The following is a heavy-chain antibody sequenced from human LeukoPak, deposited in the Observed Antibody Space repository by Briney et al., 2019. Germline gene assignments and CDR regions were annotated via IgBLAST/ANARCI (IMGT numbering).Heavy chain of an antibody. D-gene: IGHD3-22*01. V-gene: IGHV3-21*01. J-gene: IGHJ4*02. Sequence: GGSLRLSCAASGFTFSSYSINWVRRAPGKGLEWVSSISSSSSYIYYADSVKGRFTISRDNAKNSLYLQMNSLRAEDTAVYYCARDYYDSSGHGDWGQGTLVTVSS. CDR3: ARDYYDSSGHGD. CDR1: GFTFSSYS. CDR2: ISSSSSYI.